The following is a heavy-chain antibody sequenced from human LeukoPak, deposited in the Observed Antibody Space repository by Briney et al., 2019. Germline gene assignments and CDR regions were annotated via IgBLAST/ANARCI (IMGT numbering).Heavy chain of an antibody. CDR2: ISSISSYI. CDR1: GFTFSSYS. V-gene: IGHV3-21*01. CDR3: ARDRFRHLQVQGCYMDV. D-gene: IGHD2-15*01. J-gene: IGHJ6*03. Sequence: KPGGSLRLSCAASGFTFSSYSMNWVRQAPGKGLEWVSSISSISSYIYYADSVKGRFTISRDNAKNSLHLQMNSLRAEDTAVYYCARDRFRHLQVQGCYMDVWGKGTTVTVSS.